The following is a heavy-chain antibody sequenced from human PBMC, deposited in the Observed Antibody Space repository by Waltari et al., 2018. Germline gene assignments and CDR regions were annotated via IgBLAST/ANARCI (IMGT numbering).Heavy chain of an antibody. D-gene: IGHD2-2*01. CDR2: ISDSSSTF. CDR1: GFTVDFFG. J-gene: IGHJ6*03. V-gene: IGHV3-48*04. CDR3: ARGICSSTSCYYGYMDV. Sequence: EVHLVESGGDLGQPGGSLRLSCVASGFTVDFFGRTWVRQAPGKGLEWIAFISDSSSTFCYANSVKGRFTVSRDNAKNSVFLQMNSLRAEDTATYYCARGICSSTSCYYGYMDVWGKGTTVSVSS.